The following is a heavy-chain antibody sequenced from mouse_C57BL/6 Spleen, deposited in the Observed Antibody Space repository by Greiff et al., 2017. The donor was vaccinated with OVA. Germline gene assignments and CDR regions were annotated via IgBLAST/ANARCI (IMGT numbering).Heavy chain of an antibody. D-gene: IGHD2-3*01. CDR3: AREPGLLVSHWYFDV. V-gene: IGHV5-16*01. Sequence: EVHLVESEGGLVQPGSSMKLSCTASGFTFSDYYMAWVRQVPEKGLEWVANINYDGSSTYYLDSLKSRFIISRDNAKNILYLQMSSLKSEDTATYYCAREPGLLVSHWYFDVWGTGTTVTVSS. CDR2: INYDGSST. J-gene: IGHJ1*03. CDR1: GFTFSDYY.